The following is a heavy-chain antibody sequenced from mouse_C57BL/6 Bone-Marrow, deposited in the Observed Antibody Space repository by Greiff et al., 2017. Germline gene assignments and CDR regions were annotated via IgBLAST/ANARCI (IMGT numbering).Heavy chain of an antibody. CDR2: IHPNSGST. Sequence: QVQLQQPGAELVKPGASVKLSCKASGYTFTSYWMHWVKQRPGQGLEWIGMIHPNSGSTNYNEKFKSKATLTVDKSSGTAYMQLSSLTSEDSAVYYCARDYYGLFDYWGQGTTLTVSS. CDR3: ARDYYGLFDY. J-gene: IGHJ2*01. D-gene: IGHD1-2*01. CDR1: GYTFTSYW. V-gene: IGHV1-64*01.